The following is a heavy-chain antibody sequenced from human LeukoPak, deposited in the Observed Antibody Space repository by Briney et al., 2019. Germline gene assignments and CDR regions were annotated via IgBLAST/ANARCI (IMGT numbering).Heavy chain of an antibody. CDR3: ARAGSYDFWSGYYYYGMDV. CDR1: GYTFTSYD. V-gene: IGHV1-8*01. D-gene: IGHD3-3*01. CDR2: MNPNSGNT. J-gene: IGHJ6*02. Sequence: GASVKVSRKASGYTFTSYDINWVRQATGQGREWMGWMNPNSGNTGYAQKFQGRVTMTRNTSISTAYMELSSLRSEDTAVYYCARAGSYDFWSGYYYYGMDVWGQGTTVTVSS.